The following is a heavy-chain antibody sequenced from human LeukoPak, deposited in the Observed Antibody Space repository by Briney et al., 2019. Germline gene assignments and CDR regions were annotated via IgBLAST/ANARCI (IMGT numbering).Heavy chain of an antibody. D-gene: IGHD2-21*01. CDR2: IYPVDSVT. CDR3: ARHSSSPDPYCGGDCYSLDWFDP. CDR1: GYSFTSYW. J-gene: IGHJ5*02. Sequence: GESLKISCKGSGYSFTSYWIGWVRQMPGKGLEWMGIIYPVDSVTGYSPSFQGQVTISADKSISTAYLQWSSLKASDTAMYYCARHSSSPDPYCGGDCYSLDWFDPWGQGTLVTVSS. V-gene: IGHV5-51*01.